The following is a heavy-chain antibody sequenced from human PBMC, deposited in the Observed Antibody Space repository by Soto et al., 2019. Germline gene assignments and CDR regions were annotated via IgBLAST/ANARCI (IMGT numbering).Heavy chain of an antibody. V-gene: IGHV4-39*01. Sequence: TSETLSLTCSVSGGSISSSSYYWGWIRQPPGKGLEWIASIYYSGSTYYNPSLKSRVAISVDTSKNQFSLKLSSVTAADTAVYYCARQMTTLTPSDSWGQGTLVTVSS. CDR1: GGSISSSSYY. J-gene: IGHJ5*01. CDR3: ARQMTTLTPSDS. CDR2: IYYSGST. D-gene: IGHD4-4*01.